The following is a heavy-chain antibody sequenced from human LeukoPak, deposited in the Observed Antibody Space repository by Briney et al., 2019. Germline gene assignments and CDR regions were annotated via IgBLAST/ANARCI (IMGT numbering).Heavy chain of an antibody. CDR2: IYSGSST. J-gene: IGHJ5*02. CDR1: GFTVSSNY. Sequence: GGSLRLSCAASGFTVSSNYMSWVRQAPGKGLEWVSVIYSGSSTYYADSVKGRFTISRDNSKNTLYLQMNSLRAEDTAVYYCARAITMVRGQNWFDPWGQGTLVTVSS. D-gene: IGHD3-10*01. V-gene: IGHV3-53*01. CDR3: ARAITMVRGQNWFDP.